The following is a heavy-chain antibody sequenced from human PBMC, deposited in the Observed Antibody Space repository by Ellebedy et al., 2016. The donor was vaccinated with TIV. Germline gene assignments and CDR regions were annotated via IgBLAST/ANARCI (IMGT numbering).Heavy chain of an antibody. D-gene: IGHD3-10*01. V-gene: IGHV4-30-2*01. J-gene: IGHJ4*02. Sequence: MPSETLSLTCAVSGGSISSGGYSWSWIRQPPGKGLVWIGYIYHSGSTYYNPSLKSRVTISVDRSKNQFSLKLSSVTAADTAVYYCARGGVLWFGGSPYDYWGQGTLVTVSS. CDR3: ARGGVLWFGGSPYDY. CDR1: GGSISSGGYS. CDR2: IYHSGST.